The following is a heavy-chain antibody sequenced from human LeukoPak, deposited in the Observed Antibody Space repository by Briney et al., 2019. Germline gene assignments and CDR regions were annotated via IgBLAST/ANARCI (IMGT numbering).Heavy chain of an antibody. V-gene: IGHV3-21*01. J-gene: IGHJ4*02. D-gene: IGHD3-16*02. CDR2: ISSSSSYI. Sequence: GGSLRLSCAASGFTFSSYSMNWVRQAPGKGLEWVSSISSSSSYIYYADSVKGRFTISRDNAKNSLYLQMNSLRAEDTAVYYCARAYDYVWGSYRYPDYWGQGTLVTVSS. CDR3: ARAYDYVWGSYRYPDY. CDR1: GFTFSSYS.